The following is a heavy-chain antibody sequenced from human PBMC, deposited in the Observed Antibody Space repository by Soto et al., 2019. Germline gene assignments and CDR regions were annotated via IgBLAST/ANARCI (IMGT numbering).Heavy chain of an antibody. V-gene: IGHV1-18*01. CDR3: ARSPTPYYYDSSGSTPFNP. Sequence: ASVKVSCKASGYTFTSYGISWVRQAPGQGLEWMGWISAYNGNTNYAQKLQGRVTMTTDTSTSTAYMELRSLRSDDTAVYYCARSPTPYYYDSSGSTPFNPWGQGTLVTVSS. CDR2: ISAYNGNT. CDR1: GYTFTSYG. D-gene: IGHD3-22*01. J-gene: IGHJ5*02.